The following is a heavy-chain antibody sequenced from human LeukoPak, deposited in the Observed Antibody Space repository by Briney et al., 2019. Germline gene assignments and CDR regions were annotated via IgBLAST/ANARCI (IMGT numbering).Heavy chain of an antibody. CDR1: GFTFSSYG. CDR3: ARNTGYSYGYFDY. CDR2: INQDGSAK. Sequence: GGTLRLSCAASGFTFSSYGMSWVRQAPGKGLEWVANINQDGSAKYYVDSMEGRFTISRDNAKNSLSLQMNSLRAEDTAVYYCARNTGYSYGYFDYWGQGTLVTVSS. J-gene: IGHJ4*02. D-gene: IGHD5-18*01. V-gene: IGHV3-7*01.